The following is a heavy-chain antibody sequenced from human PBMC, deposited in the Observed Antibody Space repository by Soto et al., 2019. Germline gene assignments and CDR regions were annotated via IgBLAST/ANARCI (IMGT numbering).Heavy chain of an antibody. J-gene: IGHJ4*02. D-gene: IGHD2-15*01. Sequence: PGGSLRLSCAASGFTFSTYSMSWVRQAPGKGLEWVSYISSTSNTIYYTDSVKGRFTISRDNAKNSLYLHMNSLSAEDAAVYYFARDRGCSGGICYRDLGYWGQGTLVTVSS. V-gene: IGHV3-48*01. CDR3: ARDRGCSGGICYRDLGY. CDR1: GFTFSTYS. CDR2: ISSTSNTI.